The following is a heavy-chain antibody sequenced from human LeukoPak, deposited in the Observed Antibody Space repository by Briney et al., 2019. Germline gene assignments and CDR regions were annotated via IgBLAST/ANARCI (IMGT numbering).Heavy chain of an antibody. CDR1: GFTFSSYA. CDR3: AKHWRITIFGVVLRSSAPFDY. V-gene: IGHV3-23*01. Sequence: PGGSLRLSCAASGFTFSSYAMSWVRQAPGKGLEWVSAISGSGGSTYYADSVKGRFTISRDNSKNTLYLQMNSLRAEDTAVYYCAKHWRITIFGVVLRSSAPFDYWGQGTLVTVSS. CDR2: ISGSGGST. D-gene: IGHD3-3*01. J-gene: IGHJ4*02.